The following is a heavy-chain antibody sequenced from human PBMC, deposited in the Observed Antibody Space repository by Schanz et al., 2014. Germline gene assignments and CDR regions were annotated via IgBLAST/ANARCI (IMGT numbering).Heavy chain of an antibody. CDR3: ATSYGSSSYFYVMDV. D-gene: IGHD6-6*01. CDR1: GFIFSDHY. J-gene: IGHJ6*02. CDR2: ISSGSSTI. V-gene: IGHV3-11*01. Sequence: QVQLVESGGGLVKPGGSLRLSCVVSGFIFSDHYMSWIRQAPGKGLEWISYISSGSSTIHYADSVKGRFTISRDNAKNSLFLQMNSLRAEDTAIYYCATSYGSSSYFYVMDVWGQGTTVTVSS.